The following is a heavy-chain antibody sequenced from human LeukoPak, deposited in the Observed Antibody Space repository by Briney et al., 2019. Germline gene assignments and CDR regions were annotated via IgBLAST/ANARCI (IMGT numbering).Heavy chain of an antibody. Sequence: GGSLRLSRAASGFTFSAYSINWVREAPEKGLECVSYIGSSSSLIYYTDSVKGRFTLSRDNAKNSLYLPEDRLRAEDTRVYYCARNRAYSFDYWGEGTLVTVSS. CDR3: ARNRAYSFDY. CDR1: GFTFSAYS. J-gene: IGHJ4*02. CDR2: IGSSSSLI. D-gene: IGHD4-11*01. V-gene: IGHV3-48*01.